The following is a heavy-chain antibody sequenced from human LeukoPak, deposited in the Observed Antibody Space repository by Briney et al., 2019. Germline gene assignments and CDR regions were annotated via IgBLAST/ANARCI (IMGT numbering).Heavy chain of an antibody. CDR1: GGTFSSYA. V-gene: IGHV1-69*05. Sequence: GSSVKVSCKASGGTFSSYAISWVRQAPGQGLEWMGGIIPIFGTANYAQKFQGRVTITTDESTSTAYMELSSLRSEDTAVYYCARRITMVRGVINLYYYYYMDVWGKGTTVTVSS. CDR2: IIPIFGTA. CDR3: ARRITMVRGVINLYYYYYMDV. D-gene: IGHD3-10*01. J-gene: IGHJ6*03.